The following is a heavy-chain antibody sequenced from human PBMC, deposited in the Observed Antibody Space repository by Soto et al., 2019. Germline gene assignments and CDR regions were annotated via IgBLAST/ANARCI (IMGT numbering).Heavy chain of an antibody. D-gene: IGHD3-3*01. CDR3: ARWVGSSDYDFWSGYQQYLNYYYYGMDV. CDR1: GFTFSSYA. CDR2: ISGSGGST. V-gene: IGHV3-23*01. J-gene: IGHJ6*02. Sequence: GGSLRLSCAASGFTFSSYAMSWVRQAPGKGLEWVSAISGSGGSTYYADSVKGRFTISRDNSKNTLYLQMNSLRSEDTAVYYWARWVGSSDYDFWSGYQQYLNYYYYGMDVWGQGTTVTVSS.